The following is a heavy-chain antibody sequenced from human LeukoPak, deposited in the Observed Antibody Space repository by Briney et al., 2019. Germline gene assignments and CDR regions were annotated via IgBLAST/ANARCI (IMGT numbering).Heavy chain of an antibody. CDR2: ISAYNGNT. D-gene: IGHD3-16*02. V-gene: IGHV1-18*01. J-gene: IGHJ5*02. Sequence: ASVKVYCKASGYTFTSYGISWVRQAPGQGLEWMGWISAYNGNTNYAQKLQGRVTMTRDMSTTTDYMELSSLRSEDTAVYYCARDNSVGDIAWWFDPWGQGTLVTVSS. CDR1: GYTFTSYG. CDR3: ARDNSVGDIAWWFDP.